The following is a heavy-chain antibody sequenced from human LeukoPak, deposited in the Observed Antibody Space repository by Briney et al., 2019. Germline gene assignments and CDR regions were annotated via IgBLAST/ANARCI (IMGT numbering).Heavy chain of an antibody. Sequence: SETLSLICTVSGDSISGYYWSWIRQPPGKGLEWIGYIYYSGSTNYNPSLKSRVTISVDTSKNQFSLKLSSVTAADTAVYYCARDLGYCNSISCYPWFDPWGQGTLVTVSS. D-gene: IGHD2-2*01. CDR1: GDSISGYY. V-gene: IGHV4-59*01. J-gene: IGHJ5*02. CDR3: ARDLGYCNSISCYPWFDP. CDR2: IYYSGST.